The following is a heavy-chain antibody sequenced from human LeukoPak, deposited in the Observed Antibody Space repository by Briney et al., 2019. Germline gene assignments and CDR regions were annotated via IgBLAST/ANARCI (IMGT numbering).Heavy chain of an antibody. CDR2: IYTSGST. Sequence: TSETLSLTCTVSGGSISSGSYYWSWIRQPAGKGLEWIGRIYTSGSTNYNPSLKSRVTISVDTSKNQFSLKLSSVTAADTAVYYCARAEMATITGDPAYIDYWGQGTLVTVSS. CDR3: ARAEMATITGDPAYIDY. D-gene: IGHD5-24*01. J-gene: IGHJ4*02. V-gene: IGHV4-61*02. CDR1: GGSISSGSYY.